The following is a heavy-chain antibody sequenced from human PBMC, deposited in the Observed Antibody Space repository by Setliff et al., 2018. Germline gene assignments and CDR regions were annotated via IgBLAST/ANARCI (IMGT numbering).Heavy chain of an antibody. CDR2: INAGNDDT. D-gene: IGHD6-13*01. Sequence: GASVKVSCKASGYIFTSYAMHWVRQAPGQRLEWMGWINAGNDDTKYSEELQGRFTISRDNSKNTLYLQLNSLRPEDTAVYYCVKEGIAATGTAFDIWGQGTMVTVSS. J-gene: IGHJ3*02. CDR1: GYIFTSYA. CDR3: VKEGIAATGTAFDI. V-gene: IGHV1-3*01.